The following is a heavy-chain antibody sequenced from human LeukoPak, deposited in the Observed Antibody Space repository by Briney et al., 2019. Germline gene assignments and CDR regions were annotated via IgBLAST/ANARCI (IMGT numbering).Heavy chain of an antibody. V-gene: IGHV3-48*02. CDR2: ISSSISTI. Sequence: GGSLRLSCAASGFTFSSYSTNWVRQAPGEGLEWVSCISSSISTIYYADSVTGRFTISRDNAKNSLYLQMSSLRDEDTAVYFCASGWELSYFDYWGQGTLVTVSS. CDR3: ASGWELSYFDY. D-gene: IGHD1-26*01. CDR1: GFTFSSYS. J-gene: IGHJ4*02.